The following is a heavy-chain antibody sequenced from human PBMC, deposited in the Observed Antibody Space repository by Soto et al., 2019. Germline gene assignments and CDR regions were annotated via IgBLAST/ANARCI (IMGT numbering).Heavy chain of an antibody. CDR1: GGSISSYY. V-gene: IGHV4-4*07. CDR2: IYASGTT. CDR3: ARAGGFEVVTIFDY. J-gene: IGHJ4*02. D-gene: IGHD3-3*01. Sequence: SDTLSLTSTVFGGSISSYYWSWIRQPAGKGLEYIGRIYASGTTNYNPSLKSRVTMSVDAFENQFSLRLTSVTAADTAVYYCARAGGFEVVTIFDYWGRGTLVTVSS.